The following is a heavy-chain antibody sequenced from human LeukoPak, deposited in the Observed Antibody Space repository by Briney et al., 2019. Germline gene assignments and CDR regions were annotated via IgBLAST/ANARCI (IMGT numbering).Heavy chain of an antibody. J-gene: IGHJ4*02. CDR3: ARHLRAYSSSWYFDY. Sequence: GESLRISCKGSGYXFTSHWIGWVRQMPGKGLEWVGRIAPSDSYTNYSPSFQGHVTISADKSINTAYLQWSSLKASDTAMYYCARHLRAYSSSWYFDYWGQGSLVTVSS. CDR1: GYXFTSHW. CDR2: IAPSDSYT. V-gene: IGHV5-10-1*01. D-gene: IGHD6-13*01.